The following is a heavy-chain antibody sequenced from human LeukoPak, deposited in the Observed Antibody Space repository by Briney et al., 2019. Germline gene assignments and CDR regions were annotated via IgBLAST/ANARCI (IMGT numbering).Heavy chain of an antibody. CDR2: ISYDGSNK. CDR1: GFTFSSYA. CDR3: ARDLTEAAAGIFYYYYGMDV. V-gene: IGHV3-30*04. D-gene: IGHD6-13*01. Sequence: AGGSLRLSCAASGFTFSSYAMRWVRQAPGKGLEWVAVISYDGSNKYYADSVKGRFTISRDNSKNRLYLQMNSLRAEDTAVYYCARDLTEAAAGIFYYYYGMDVWGQGTTVTVSS. J-gene: IGHJ6*02.